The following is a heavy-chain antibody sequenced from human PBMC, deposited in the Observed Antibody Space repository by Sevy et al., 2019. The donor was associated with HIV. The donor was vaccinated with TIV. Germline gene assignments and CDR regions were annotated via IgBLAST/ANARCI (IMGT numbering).Heavy chain of an antibody. Sequence: GGSLRLSCAAYGFSFSGSDMHWVRQSTGKGLEWISSIGTLDDTFYAESVKGRFTISRDNGKSSLYLQMNTLRVGDTARYYCVRGLQSHCDRTACPLDHWGQGTLVNVSS. J-gene: IGHJ4*02. CDR1: GFSFSGSD. CDR2: IGTLDDT. CDR3: VRGLQSHCDRTACPLDH. D-gene: IGHD2-21*01. V-gene: IGHV3-13*04.